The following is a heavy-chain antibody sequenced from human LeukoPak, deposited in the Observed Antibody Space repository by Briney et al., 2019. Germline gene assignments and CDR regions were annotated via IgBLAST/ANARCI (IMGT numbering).Heavy chain of an antibody. D-gene: IGHD3-22*01. CDR3: ARGYMTTIVEWFDP. CDR1: GYTFTSYG. V-gene: IGHV1-18*01. Sequence: VSVKVSCRASGYTFTSYGISWVRQAPGQGLEWMGWISANNGKTKYAQNLQGRVTMTTDTSTSTAYMELRSLRSDDTAVYYCARGYMTTIVEWFDPWGQGTLVTVSS. J-gene: IGHJ5*02. CDR2: ISANNGKT.